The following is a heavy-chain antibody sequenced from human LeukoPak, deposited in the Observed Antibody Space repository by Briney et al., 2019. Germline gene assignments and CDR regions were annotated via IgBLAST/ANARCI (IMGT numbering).Heavy chain of an antibody. Sequence: SETLSLTCTVSGGSISSYYWSWIRQPPGKGLEWIGYIYYSGSTNYNPSLKSRVTISVDTSKNQFSLKLSSVTAADTAVYYCARDRPRLRGYTYGYYYYMDVWGKGTTVTVSS. D-gene: IGHD5-18*01. J-gene: IGHJ6*03. CDR3: ARDRPRLRGYTYGYYYYMDV. V-gene: IGHV4-59*01. CDR2: IYYSGST. CDR1: GGSISSYY.